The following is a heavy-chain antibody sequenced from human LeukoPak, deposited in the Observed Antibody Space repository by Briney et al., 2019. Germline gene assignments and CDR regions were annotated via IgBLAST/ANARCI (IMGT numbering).Heavy chain of an antibody. CDR3: ARVGTYCSSTSCHDFDY. J-gene: IGHJ4*02. D-gene: IGHD2-2*01. V-gene: IGHV3-48*03. CDR2: ISSSGSTI. CDR1: GFTFSSYE. Sequence: GGSLRLSCAASGFTFSSYEMNWVRQAPGKGLEWVSYISSSGSTIYYADSVKGRFTISRDNAKNSLYLQMNSLRAGDTAVYYCARVGTYCSSTSCHDFDYWGQGTPVTVSS.